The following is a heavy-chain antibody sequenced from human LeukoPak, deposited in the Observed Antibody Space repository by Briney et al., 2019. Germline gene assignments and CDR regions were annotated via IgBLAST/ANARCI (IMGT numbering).Heavy chain of an antibody. CDR2: ISNSSSYI. Sequence: GGSLRLSCAASGFTFSSYSMNWVRQAPGKGLEWVSSISNSSSYIYYADSVKGRFTISRDNAKNSLYLQMNSLRAEDTAVYYCASDVVITMGRPLDYWGQGTLVTVSS. CDR1: GFTFSSYS. J-gene: IGHJ4*02. CDR3: ASDVVITMGRPLDY. V-gene: IGHV3-21*01. D-gene: IGHD3-10*01.